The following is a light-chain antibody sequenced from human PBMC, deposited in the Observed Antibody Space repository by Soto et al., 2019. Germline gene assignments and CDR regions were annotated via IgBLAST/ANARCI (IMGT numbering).Light chain of an antibody. V-gene: IGLV2-14*03. Sequence: QSVLTQPASVSGSPGQSITISCTGTRSDIGAYNFVSWYQQHPGEVPKLMLYDVNVRPSGVSNRFSGSKSGNTASLTISGLQAEDEADYYCTSWTTSTTMIFGGGIKLTVL. CDR1: RSDIGAYNF. J-gene: IGLJ2*01. CDR3: TSWTTSTTMI. CDR2: DVN.